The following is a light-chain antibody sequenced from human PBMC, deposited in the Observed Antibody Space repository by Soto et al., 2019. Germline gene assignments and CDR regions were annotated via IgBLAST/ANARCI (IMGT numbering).Light chain of an antibody. CDR2: GAS. V-gene: IGKV3-20*01. CDR3: QQYGSSPPYT. J-gene: IGKJ2*01. Sequence: EIVLTQSPGTLSLSPGERATLSCRASQSVSSSYLAWYQQKPGQAPRLLIYGASSRATGIPDRFSGGGSGTDFTLTISRREPEDFAVYYCQQYGSSPPYTFGQGNKLEIK. CDR1: QSVSSSY.